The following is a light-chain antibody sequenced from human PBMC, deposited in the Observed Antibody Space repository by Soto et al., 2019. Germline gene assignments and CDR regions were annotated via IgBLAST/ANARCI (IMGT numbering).Light chain of an antibody. J-gene: IGKJ1*01. Sequence: DIQMTHSPSTLSASVGDRVFTTCRASQTITRWMAWYQQKPGKAPKLLIYDASTLESGVPSRFSGSGSGTDFTLTISSLQPEDFATYYCQQSYSTPTWTFGQGTKVDIK. CDR2: DAS. CDR1: QTITRW. CDR3: QQSYSTPTWT. V-gene: IGKV1-39*01.